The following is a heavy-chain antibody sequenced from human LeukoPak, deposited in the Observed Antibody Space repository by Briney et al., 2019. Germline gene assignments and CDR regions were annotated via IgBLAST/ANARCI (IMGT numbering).Heavy chain of an antibody. CDR3: ARAGMVGNTGAEDY. V-gene: IGHV4-30-4*08. CDR1: GGSISSGDYY. D-gene: IGHD2-8*01. CDR2: IYYSGST. Sequence: SQTLSLTCTVSGGSISSGDYYWSWICQPPGKGLEWIGYIYYSGSTYYNPSLKSRVTISVDTSKNQFSLKLSSVTAADTAVYYCARAGMVGNTGAEDYWGQGTLVTVSS. J-gene: IGHJ4*02.